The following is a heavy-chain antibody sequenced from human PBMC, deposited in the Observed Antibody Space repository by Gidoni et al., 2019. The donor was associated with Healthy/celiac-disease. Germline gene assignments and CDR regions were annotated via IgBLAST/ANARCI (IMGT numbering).Heavy chain of an antibody. CDR1: GFTFSSYA. D-gene: IGHD1-26*01. J-gene: IGHJ5*02. CDR2: ISGSGGST. Sequence: EVQLLESGGGLVQPGGSLRLSCSASGFTFSSYAMSWVRQAPGKGLEWVSAISGSGGSTYYEDSVKGRFTISRDNSKNKLYLQMNSLRAEDTAVYYCAKDRRGWEPPAWGQGTLVTVSS. CDR3: AKDRRGWEPPA. V-gene: IGHV3-23*01.